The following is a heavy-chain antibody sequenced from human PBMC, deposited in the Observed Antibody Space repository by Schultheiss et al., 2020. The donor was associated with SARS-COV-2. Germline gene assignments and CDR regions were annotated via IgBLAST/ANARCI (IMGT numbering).Heavy chain of an antibody. J-gene: IGHJ6*03. CDR1: GYTFTSYG. D-gene: IGHD3-16*01. CDR2: ISAYNGNT. CDR3: ARFIGVELGETYYYYYYMDV. V-gene: IGHV1-18*01. Sequence: ASVKVSCKASGYTFTSYGISWVRQAPGQGLEWMGWISAYNGNTNYAQKLQGRVTLTTDTSTSTAYMELRSLRSDDTAVYYCARFIGVELGETYYYYYYMDVWGKGTTVTVSS.